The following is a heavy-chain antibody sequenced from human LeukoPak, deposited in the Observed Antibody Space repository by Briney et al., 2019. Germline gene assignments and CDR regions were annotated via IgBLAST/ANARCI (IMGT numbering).Heavy chain of an antibody. Sequence: GGSLRLSCAASGFTFSSYWMHWVRRAPGKGLVWVSRIKSDGKTNYADSVKGRFTISRDNAKNTVSLQMNSLRAEDTGVYYCARAPSEIGGYYPEYFRHWGQGTLVTVSS. D-gene: IGHD3-22*01. J-gene: IGHJ1*01. CDR1: GFTFSSYW. CDR3: ARAPSEIGGYYPEYFRH. V-gene: IGHV3-74*01. CDR2: IKSDGKT.